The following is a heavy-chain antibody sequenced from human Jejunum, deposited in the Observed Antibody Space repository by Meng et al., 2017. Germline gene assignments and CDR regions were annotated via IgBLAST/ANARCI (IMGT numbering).Heavy chain of an antibody. V-gene: IGHV4-4*02. D-gene: IGHD1-26*01. Sequence: QVQLQGSGPGQLKPSGTLSLTCAVSGGSISTSDWWSWVRQPPGKGLEWIGEIHHSGSTNYNPSLKSRVTISVDKSKNQFSLKLNSVTAADTAVYYCAREWSGSYRHFDYWGQGTLVTVSS. J-gene: IGHJ4*02. CDR1: GGSISTSDW. CDR2: IHHSGST. CDR3: AREWSGSYRHFDY.